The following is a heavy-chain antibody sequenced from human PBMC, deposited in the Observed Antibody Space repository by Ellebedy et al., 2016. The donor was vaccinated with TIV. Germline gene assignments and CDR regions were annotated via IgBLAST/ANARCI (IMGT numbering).Heavy chain of an antibody. V-gene: IGHV3-23*01. Sequence: GESLKISCVVSGFTFSSYSMNWVRQAPGQGLEWVGGIGVGGGSTYYAYSVKGRFTVSRDTSRSTLFLQMNSLRAEDTAVYYCTSPAVGHTTGCCRYYFDYWGLGTLVTVSS. J-gene: IGHJ4*02. CDR1: GFTFSSYS. CDR3: TSPAVGHTTGCCRYYFDY. CDR2: IGVGGGST. D-gene: IGHD1-1*01.